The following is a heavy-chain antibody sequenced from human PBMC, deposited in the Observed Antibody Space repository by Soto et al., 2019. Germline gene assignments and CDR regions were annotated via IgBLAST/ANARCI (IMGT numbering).Heavy chain of an antibody. CDR3: ARGDYHDSSGPFSDAFDI. CDR1: GFTFSSYW. D-gene: IGHD3-22*01. Sequence: EVQLVESGGGLVQPGGSLRLSCAASGFTFSSYWMSWVRQTPGKGLEWVANIKQDGSEKWYVDSVKGRFTISRDNAKKSLYLQMNSLRVEDTAVYYWARGDYHDSSGPFSDAFDIWGQGTMVTVSS. CDR2: IKQDGSEK. V-gene: IGHV3-7*04. J-gene: IGHJ3*02.